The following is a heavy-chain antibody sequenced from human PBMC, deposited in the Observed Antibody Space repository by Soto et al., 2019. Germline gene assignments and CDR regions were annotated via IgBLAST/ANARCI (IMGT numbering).Heavy chain of an antibody. CDR2: IIPIFGTA. V-gene: IGHV1-69*13. J-gene: IGHJ5*02. D-gene: IGHD3-3*01. Sequence: SVKVSCKASGYTFTTHGISWVRQAPGQGLEWMGGIIPIFGTANYAQKFQGRVTITADESTSTAYMELSSLRSEDTAVYYCARVAPYYVFWIGYYGINCFVPWGQGTLVTVSS. CDR1: GYTFTTHG. CDR3: ARVAPYYVFWIGYYGINCFVP.